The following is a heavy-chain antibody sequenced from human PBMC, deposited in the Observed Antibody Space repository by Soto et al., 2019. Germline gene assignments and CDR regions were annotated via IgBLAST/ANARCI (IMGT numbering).Heavy chain of an antibody. CDR2: INQDGSDK. Sequence: GGSLRLSCAASGFAFSSYAMTWVRQAPGKGLEWVATINQDGSDKFYVDSVTGRFVISRDNAKSSLFLHMNSLRAEDTAVYYCARAPKGWWPDYWGQGTLVTVSS. D-gene: IGHD2-8*02. CDR1: GFAFSSYA. V-gene: IGHV3-7*04. CDR3: ARAPKGWWPDY. J-gene: IGHJ4*02.